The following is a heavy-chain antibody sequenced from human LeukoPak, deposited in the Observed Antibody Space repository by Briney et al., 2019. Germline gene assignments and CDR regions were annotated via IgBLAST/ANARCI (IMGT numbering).Heavy chain of an antibody. Sequence: GGSLRLSCAASGFTFSSYAMSWVRQAPGKGLEWVSAISGSGGSTYYADSVKGRFTISRDNSKNTLYLQMNSLRAEDTAVYCCAKDRGGPLRYFDWLPTYYYYGMDVWGQGTTVTVSS. D-gene: IGHD3-9*01. CDR1: GFTFSSYA. J-gene: IGHJ6*02. CDR3: AKDRGGPLRYFDWLPTYYYYGMDV. CDR2: ISGSGGST. V-gene: IGHV3-23*01.